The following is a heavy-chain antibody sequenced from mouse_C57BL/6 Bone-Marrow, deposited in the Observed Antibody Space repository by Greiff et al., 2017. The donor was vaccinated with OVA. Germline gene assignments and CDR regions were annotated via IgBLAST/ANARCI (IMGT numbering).Heavy chain of an antibody. D-gene: IGHD1-1*01. CDR2: ISDGGSYT. CDR1: GFTFSSYA. V-gene: IGHV5-4*01. CDR3: ARYYYGSSYDY. J-gene: IGHJ2*01. Sequence: EVQGVESGGGLVKPGGSLKLSCAASGFTFSSYAMSWVRQTPEKRLEWVATISDGGSYTYYPDNVKGRFTISRDNAKNNLYLQMSHLKSEDTAIYYCARYYYGSSYDYWGQGTTLTVSS.